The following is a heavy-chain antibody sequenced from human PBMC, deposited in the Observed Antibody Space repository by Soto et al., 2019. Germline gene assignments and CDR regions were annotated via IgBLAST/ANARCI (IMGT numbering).Heavy chain of an antibody. CDR3: ARDEEDTAMAN. V-gene: IGHV1-69*06. CDR1: GGTFSSYA. D-gene: IGHD5-18*01. J-gene: IGHJ4*02. CDR2: IVPIFGTA. Sequence: SVKVSCKASGGTFSSYAISWVRQAPGQGLEWMGGIVPIFGTANYAQKFQGRVTITADKSTSTAYMELSSLRSEDTAVYYCARDEEDTAMANWGQGTLVTSPQ.